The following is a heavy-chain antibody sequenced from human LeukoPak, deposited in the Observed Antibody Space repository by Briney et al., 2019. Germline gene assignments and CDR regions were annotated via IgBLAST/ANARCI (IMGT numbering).Heavy chain of an antibody. CDR2: IFYTGNT. V-gene: IGHV4-59*08. CDR1: GVSIYTYY. J-gene: IGHJ6*02. CDR3: ASLRPSTIAAHYAMDV. Sequence: SETLSLTCTVSGVSIYTYYWNWIRQPPGKGLEYIGHIFYTGNTNYNPSLKSRVTMSVDTSKNQFSLEVSSVTAADTAVYYCASLRPSTIAAHYAMDVWGQGTTVTVSS. D-gene: IGHD6-13*01.